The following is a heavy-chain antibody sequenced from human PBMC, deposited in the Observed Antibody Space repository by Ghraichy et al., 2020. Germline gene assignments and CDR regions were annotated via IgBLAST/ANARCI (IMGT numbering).Heavy chain of an antibody. V-gene: IGHV3-7*01. Sequence: GSLRLSCAASDFTFSNYWMNWVRRPPGKGLEWVANINPDGSAKTYVDSVKGRFTVSRDNAKKSLYLQMNNLRGEDTAVYYCASWSSGGNPWGQGTLVTVSS. CDR2: INPDGSAK. CDR1: DFTFSNYW. J-gene: IGHJ5*02. CDR3: ASWSSGGNP. D-gene: IGHD3-22*01.